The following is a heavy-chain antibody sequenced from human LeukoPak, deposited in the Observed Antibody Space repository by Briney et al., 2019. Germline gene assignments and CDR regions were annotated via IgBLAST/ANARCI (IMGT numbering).Heavy chain of an antibody. J-gene: IGHJ4*02. V-gene: IGHV3-23*01. CDR2: ISGSGGST. D-gene: IGHD6-19*01. CDR3: ARGPSYSSGFGN. Sequence: GGSLRLSCAASGFTFSSYAMSWVRQAPGKGLEWVSAISGSGGSTYYADSVKGRFTISRDNSKSTLYLQMNSLRVEDTAVYYCARGPSYSSGFGNWGQGTLVTVSS. CDR1: GFTFSSYA.